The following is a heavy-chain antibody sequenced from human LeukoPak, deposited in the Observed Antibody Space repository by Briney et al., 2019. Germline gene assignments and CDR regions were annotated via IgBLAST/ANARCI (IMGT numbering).Heavy chain of an antibody. V-gene: IGHV4-4*07. CDR2: IYTSGST. D-gene: IGHD6-19*01. CDR3: ARDGGVAVAGTVDF. CDR1: GGSISSYY. J-gene: IGHJ4*02. Sequence: PSETLSLTCTVSGGSISSYYWSWIRQPAGKGLEWIGRIYTSGSTNYNPSLKSRVTMSIDTSKNQLSLKLTSVTAADTAVYYCARDGGVAVAGTVDFWGQGTLVTVSS.